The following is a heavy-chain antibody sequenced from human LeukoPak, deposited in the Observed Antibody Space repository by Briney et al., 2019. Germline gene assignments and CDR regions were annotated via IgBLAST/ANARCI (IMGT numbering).Heavy chain of an antibody. CDR3: ARERPHYDILTGATTRYGMDV. Sequence: GGSLRLSCAASGFTVSSNYMSWVRQAPGKGLEWVSVIYSGGSTYYADSMKGRFTISRDNSKNTLYLQMNSLRAEDTAVYYCARERPHYDILTGATTRYGMDVWGQGTTVTVSS. CDR2: IYSGGST. CDR1: GFTVSSNY. J-gene: IGHJ6*02. V-gene: IGHV3-53*01. D-gene: IGHD3-9*01.